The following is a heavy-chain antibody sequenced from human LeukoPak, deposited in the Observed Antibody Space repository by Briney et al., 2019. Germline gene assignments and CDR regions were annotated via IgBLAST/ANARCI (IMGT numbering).Heavy chain of an antibody. CDR1: EFTFNTYA. D-gene: IGHD6-6*01. CDR2: ISGDGGIT. Sequence: GGSLRLSCAASEFTFNTYALSWVRQAPGKGLEWVSAISGDGGITYYADSVRGRFTISRDNSKSTLYLQMNSLRAEDTAVYYCAKVGSSSPYFDYWGQGTLVTVSS. CDR3: AKVGSSSPYFDY. J-gene: IGHJ4*02. V-gene: IGHV3-23*01.